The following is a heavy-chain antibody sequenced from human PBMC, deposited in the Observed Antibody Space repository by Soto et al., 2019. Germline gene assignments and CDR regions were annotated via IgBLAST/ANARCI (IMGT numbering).Heavy chain of an antibody. D-gene: IGHD2-21*01. CDR1: GFTFSDYG. J-gene: IGHJ4*02. CDR3: ARDGGEDYFDY. Sequence: QVRLVDSGGGVVQPGRSLRLSCAASGFTFSDYGMHWVRQAPGRGLEWVAVIWFDGSHKFYADSVKRRFTISRDNFNNTLYLQMNSLRAEDTAVYFCARDGGEDYFDYWGQGTLVAVSS. V-gene: IGHV3-33*01. CDR2: IWFDGSHK.